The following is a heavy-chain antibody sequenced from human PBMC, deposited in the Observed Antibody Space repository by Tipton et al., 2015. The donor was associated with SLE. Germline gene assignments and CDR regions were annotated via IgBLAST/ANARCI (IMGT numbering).Heavy chain of an antibody. CDR3: ARGARGSYYAVAFDI. CDR2: IYYSGST. CDR1: GGSISPYY. V-gene: IGHV4-59*06. J-gene: IGHJ3*02. Sequence: TLSLTCTVPGGSISPYYWTWVRQPPGKGLEWIGYIYYSGSTYYNPSLKSRVTISVDTSKNQFSLKLSSVTAADTAVYYCARGARGSYYAVAFDIWGQGTMVTVSS. D-gene: IGHD3-10*01.